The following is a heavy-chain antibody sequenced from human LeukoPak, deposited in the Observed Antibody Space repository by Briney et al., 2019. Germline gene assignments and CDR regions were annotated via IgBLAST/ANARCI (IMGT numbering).Heavy chain of an antibody. D-gene: IGHD1-14*01. CDR1: GFTFSSYS. Sequence: GGSLRLSCAASGFTFSSYSMNWVRQAPGKGLEWVSYISSSSSTIYYADSVKGRFTISRDNAKNSLYLQMNSLRAEDTAVYYCARSQNLVDYWGQGTLVTVSS. CDR3: ARSQNLVDY. J-gene: IGHJ4*02. V-gene: IGHV3-48*04. CDR2: ISSSSSTI.